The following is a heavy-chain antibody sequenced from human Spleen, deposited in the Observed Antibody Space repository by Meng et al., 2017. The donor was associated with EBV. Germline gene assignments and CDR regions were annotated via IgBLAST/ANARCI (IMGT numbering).Heavy chain of an antibody. V-gene: IGHV3-74*01. D-gene: IGHD5-24*01. J-gene: IGHJ4*02. CDR1: GFSFSSYW. CDR3: TRNHGYVAY. CDR2: INSDGGSS. Sequence: ESQLVESGGGLVQPWWSRRLSCVGSGFSFSSYWMLWVRQAPGKGLVWVSRINSDGGSSAYADSVKGRFTISRDNAKNTLYLQMNSLRAEDTAVYYCTRNHGYVAYWGQGALVTVSS.